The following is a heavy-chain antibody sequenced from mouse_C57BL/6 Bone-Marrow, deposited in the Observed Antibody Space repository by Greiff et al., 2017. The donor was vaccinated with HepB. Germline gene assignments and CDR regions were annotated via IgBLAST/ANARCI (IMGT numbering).Heavy chain of an antibody. V-gene: IGHV1-5*01. CDR3: TREEGLIYYYGSSLYWYFDV. D-gene: IGHD1-1*01. CDR1: GYTFTSYW. Sequence: VHVKQSGTVLARPGASVKMSCKTSGYTFTSYWMHWVKQRPGQGLEWIGAIYPGNSDTSYNQKFKGKAKLTAVTSASTAYMELSSLTNEDSAVYYCTREEGLIYYYGSSLYWYFDVWGTGTTVTVSS. J-gene: IGHJ1*03. CDR2: IYPGNSDT.